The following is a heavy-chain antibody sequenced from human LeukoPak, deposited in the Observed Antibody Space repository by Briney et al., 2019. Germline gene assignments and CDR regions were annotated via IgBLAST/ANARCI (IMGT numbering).Heavy chain of an antibody. J-gene: IGHJ5*02. Sequence: SVKVSCKASGGTFSSYTISLVRQAPGQGLEWMGRIIPIFGLATYAQKFQGRVTIIADKSTSTAYMELSSLRSEDTAVYYCARNSNLGYCSSTSCYRDWFDPWGQGTLVTVSS. CDR2: IIPIFGLA. V-gene: IGHV1-69*02. CDR1: GGTFSSYT. D-gene: IGHD2-2*01. CDR3: ARNSNLGYCSSTSCYRDWFDP.